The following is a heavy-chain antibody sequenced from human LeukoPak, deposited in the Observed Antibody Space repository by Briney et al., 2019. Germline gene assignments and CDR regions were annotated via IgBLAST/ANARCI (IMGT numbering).Heavy chain of an antibody. D-gene: IGHD6-6*01. CDR2: IEPSDSYT. V-gene: IGHV5-10-1*01. CDR3: ARNGDYEYSIMNRWFVP. Sequence: GGPLEISCKGSGSPFTCYWISWVRQLPGKGLEWVGRIEPSDSYTNYSPSFQGHVTISADKSISTAYLQWSSLKASDTAMYCWARNGDYEYSIMNRWFVPWGQGALVTVSS. CDR1: GSPFTCYW. J-gene: IGHJ5*02.